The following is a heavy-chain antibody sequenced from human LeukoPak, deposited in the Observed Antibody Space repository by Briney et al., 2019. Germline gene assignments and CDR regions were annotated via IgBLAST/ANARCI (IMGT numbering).Heavy chain of an antibody. J-gene: IGHJ4*02. V-gene: IGHV3-23*05. CDR2: IYNSGSKT. CDR1: GFSFSTYS. Sequence: GSLRLSCTASGFSFSTYSMTWVRQGPGKGLEWVSSIYNSGSKTFYADSVKGRFTISRDNSKNTLYLQMNSLTAEDTAIYYCSKDVAPDSGWDLDYWGQGTLVTVSS. CDR3: SKDVAPDSGWDLDY. D-gene: IGHD6-19*01.